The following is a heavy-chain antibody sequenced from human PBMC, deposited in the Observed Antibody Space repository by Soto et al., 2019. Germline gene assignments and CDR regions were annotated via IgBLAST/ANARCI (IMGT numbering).Heavy chain of an antibody. V-gene: IGHV3-30*18. Sequence: QVQLVESGGGVVQPGRSLRLSCAASGVTFSSYGMHWVRQAPGKGLEWVAVVSYDGSNKYYADSVKGRFTISRDNSKNTLYMQMNSLRAEAMAVYYCAKDIVVVPAATYYYYGMDVWGQGTTVTVSS. CDR1: GVTFSSYG. D-gene: IGHD2-2*01. J-gene: IGHJ6*02. CDR2: VSYDGSNK. CDR3: AKDIVVVPAATYYYYGMDV.